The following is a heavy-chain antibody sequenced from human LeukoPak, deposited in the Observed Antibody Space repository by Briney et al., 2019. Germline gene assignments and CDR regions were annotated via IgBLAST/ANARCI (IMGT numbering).Heavy chain of an antibody. CDR1: GGSISSYY. Sequence: SETLSLTCTVSGGSISSYYWSWIRQPPGKGLEWIGYIYYSGSTNYNPSLKSRVTISVDTSKNQFSLKLSSVTAADTAVYYCAGTNTVSWNFDLWGRGTLVIVSS. V-gene: IGHV4-59*01. CDR2: IYYSGST. D-gene: IGHD4-17*01. CDR3: AGTNTVSWNFDL. J-gene: IGHJ2*01.